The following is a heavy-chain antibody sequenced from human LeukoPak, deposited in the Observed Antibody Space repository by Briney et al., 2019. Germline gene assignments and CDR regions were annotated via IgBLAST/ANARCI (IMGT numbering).Heavy chain of an antibody. CDR1: GYTFTSYY. J-gene: IGHJ4*02. V-gene: IGHV1-46*01. CDR3: ARGGLIELWFFDY. D-gene: IGHD5-18*01. Sequence: ASVKLSCKASGYTFTSYYMHWVRQAPGQGLEWMGIINPSGGSTSYAQKFQGRGTMTRATSTSTVYMELSRLRSEDTAVYFSARGGLIELWFFDYWGQGTLVTVSS. CDR2: INPSGGST.